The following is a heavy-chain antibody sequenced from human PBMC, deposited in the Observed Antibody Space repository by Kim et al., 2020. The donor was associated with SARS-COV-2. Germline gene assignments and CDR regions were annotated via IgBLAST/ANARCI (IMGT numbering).Heavy chain of an antibody. CDR2: ISGSGGST. D-gene: IGHD2-15*01. V-gene: IGHV3-23*01. Sequence: GGSLRLSCAASGFTFSSYAMSWVRQAPGKGLEWVSAISGSGGSTYYTDSVKGRFTISRDNSKNTLYLQMNSLRAEDTAVYYCAKGRGVYCSGGSCLFDYWGQGTLVTVSS. J-gene: IGHJ4*02. CDR1: GFTFSSYA. CDR3: AKGRGVYCSGGSCLFDY.